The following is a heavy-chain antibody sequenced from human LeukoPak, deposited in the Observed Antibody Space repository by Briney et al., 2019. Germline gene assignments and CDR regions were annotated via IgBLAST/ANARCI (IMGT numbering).Heavy chain of an antibody. V-gene: IGHV3-7*01. Sequence: GGSLRLSCVASGFTFSIHWMTWVRQAPGKGLEWVATIKPDGNDKFFVDSVKGRFTISRDNAKNTLFLQMSSLRVEDTAVYYCARGADHGGSYYPDWGQGTRVTVSS. CDR3: ARGADHGGSYYPD. CDR1: GFTFSIHW. CDR2: IKPDGNDK. J-gene: IGHJ4*02. D-gene: IGHD3-10*01.